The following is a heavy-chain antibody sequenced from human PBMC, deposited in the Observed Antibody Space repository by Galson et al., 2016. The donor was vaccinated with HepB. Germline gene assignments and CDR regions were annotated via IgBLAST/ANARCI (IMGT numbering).Heavy chain of an antibody. J-gene: IGHJ6*02. V-gene: IGHV1-2*04. CDR2: INPNSGDT. CDR3: AKDWGTRNGDEYYYYYGMDV. CDR1: GYTFNGYF. D-gene: IGHD3-16*01. Sequence: SVKVSCKASGYTFNGYFIHWVRQAPGQGLEWMGWINPNSGDTKYAQKFQGWVTMTRDTSISTAYMELSRLRSDDTAEYYCAKDWGTRNGDEYYYYYGMDVWGQGTAVTVTS.